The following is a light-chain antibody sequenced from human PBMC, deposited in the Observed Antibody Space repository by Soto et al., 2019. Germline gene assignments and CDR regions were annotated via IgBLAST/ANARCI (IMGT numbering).Light chain of an antibody. J-gene: IGKJ4*01. CDR2: AAS. CDR3: QQSYSTLRRKLT. V-gene: IGKV1-39*01. Sequence: DIQMTQSPSSLSASVGDRVTITCRASQSISSYLNWYQQKPGKAPKLLIYAASSLQSGVPSRFSGSGSGTDFTLTISSLQPEDFATYYCQQSYSTLRRKLTFGGGTKVEIK. CDR1: QSISSY.